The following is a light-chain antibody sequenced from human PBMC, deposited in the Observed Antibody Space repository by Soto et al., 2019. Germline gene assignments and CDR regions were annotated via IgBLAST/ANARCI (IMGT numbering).Light chain of an antibody. CDR3: QQYNNWPPWT. CDR1: QSVSID. J-gene: IGKJ1*01. Sequence: EIVMTQSPATLSVSPGERATLSCRASQSVSIDLAWYQQKPGQAPRLLIYGASTRATGIPARFSGSGSGTEFSLTISSLQSEDFAVYHCQQYNNWPPWTFGQGTKVEIK. CDR2: GAS. V-gene: IGKV3-15*01.